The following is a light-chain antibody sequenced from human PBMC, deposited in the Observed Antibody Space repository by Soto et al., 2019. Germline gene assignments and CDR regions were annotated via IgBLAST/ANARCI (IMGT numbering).Light chain of an antibody. Sequence: EIVMTQSPATLSVSPGERATLSCRASQTVNNNLAWYQQKPGQAPRLLIYGASARATGIPARFSGSGSGTEFTLTIRSLQSEDLAVYYWKQYNNWPLTFGGGTKVEIK. CDR3: KQYNNWPLT. J-gene: IGKJ4*01. V-gene: IGKV3-15*01. CDR2: GAS. CDR1: QTVNNN.